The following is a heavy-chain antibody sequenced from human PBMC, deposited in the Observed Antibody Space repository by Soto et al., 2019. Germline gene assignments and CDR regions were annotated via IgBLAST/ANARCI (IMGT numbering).Heavy chain of an antibody. CDR1: GLTVSTEY. V-gene: IGHV3-66*01. J-gene: IGHJ4*02. Sequence: EVLLVESGGDLVQPGGSLRLSCAASGLTVSTEYRTWLMAWIRQAPGRGLEWVSMMFADGRTFYADAVKGRFTISRDNSKNTFYLQIHNLRAEDPAFYHFASLISSGHWGQGALVTVSS. D-gene: IGHD3-10*01. CDR3: ASLISSGH. CDR2: MFADGRT.